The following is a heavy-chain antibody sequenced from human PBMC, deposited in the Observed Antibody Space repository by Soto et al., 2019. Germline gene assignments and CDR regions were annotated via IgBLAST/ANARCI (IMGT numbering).Heavy chain of an antibody. J-gene: IGHJ6*02. Sequence: GESLKISCKGSGYSFTSYWISWVRQMPGKGLEWMGRIDPSDSYTNYSPSFQGHVTISADMSISTAYLQWSSLKASDTAMYYCARRKNSGYDFWYYGMDVWGQGTTVTVSS. CDR3: ARRKNSGYDFWYYGMDV. V-gene: IGHV5-10-1*01. CDR2: IDPSDSYT. D-gene: IGHD5-12*01. CDR1: GYSFTSYW.